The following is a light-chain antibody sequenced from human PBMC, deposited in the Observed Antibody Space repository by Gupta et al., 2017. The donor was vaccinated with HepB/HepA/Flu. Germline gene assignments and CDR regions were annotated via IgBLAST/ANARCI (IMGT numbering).Light chain of an antibody. CDR3: QHYDYSIPLS. Sequence: EIVLTQSPGTLSLSPGERATLSCRASQSFTSGYLAWYQQKPGQAPRLLVYVASRRATDIPDRFGGSGSGSEFALTISRLEPEDFAVYYCQHYDYSIPLSVGGGTKVEMK. CDR1: QSFTSGY. V-gene: IGKV3-20*01. CDR2: VAS. J-gene: IGKJ4*01.